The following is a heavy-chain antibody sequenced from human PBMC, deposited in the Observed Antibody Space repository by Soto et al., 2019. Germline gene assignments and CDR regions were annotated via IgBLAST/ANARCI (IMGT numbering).Heavy chain of an antibody. Sequence: GASVKVSCKTSGYTFSNYGITWVRQAPGQPLEWLGWISLYSDGTNYAQKFQGRVSMSTDTSTTTAYMELRSLRSDDTAVYYCARVVPGAEAWFGPWGQGTLVTVSS. CDR3: ARVVPGAEAWFGP. V-gene: IGHV1-18*01. CDR2: ISLYSDGT. J-gene: IGHJ5*02. D-gene: IGHD2-2*01. CDR1: GYTFSNYG.